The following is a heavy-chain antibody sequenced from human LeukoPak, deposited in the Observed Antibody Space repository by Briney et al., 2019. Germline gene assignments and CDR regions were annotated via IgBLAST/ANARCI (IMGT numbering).Heavy chain of an antibody. CDR3: ARGGSSIDP. V-gene: IGHV3-66*01. Sequence: GGSLRLSCVVSGFTVSTNYMSWVRQAPGKGLEWVSLIYSGGNTYYGDSVEGRFTISRDSSKNTLYLQMNSLRVEDTAVYYCARGGSSIDPWGQGTLVTVSS. D-gene: IGHD3-16*01. J-gene: IGHJ5*02. CDR1: GFTVSTNY. CDR2: IYSGGNT.